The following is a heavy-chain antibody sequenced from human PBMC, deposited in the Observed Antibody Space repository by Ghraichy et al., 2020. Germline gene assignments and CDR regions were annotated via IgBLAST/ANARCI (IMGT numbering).Heavy chain of an antibody. Sequence: SETLSLTCAVSGDSIISNNWWSWVRQPPGKGLEWIGEIFHSGSTNYNPSLNSRITISLDKSKNQFSLKMTSVIAADTAVYYCAREIDQLRYFDSWGQGTLVT. V-gene: IGHV4-4*02. J-gene: IGHJ4*02. D-gene: IGHD2-2*01. CDR2: IFHSGST. CDR3: AREIDQLRYFDS. CDR1: GDSIISNNW.